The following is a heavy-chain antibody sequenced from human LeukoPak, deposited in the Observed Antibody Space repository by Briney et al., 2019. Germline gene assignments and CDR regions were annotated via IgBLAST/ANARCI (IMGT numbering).Heavy chain of an antibody. CDR2: INPNRGGT. CDR1: GYSFTGYY. CDR3: ARDLEVRGVLYYFDY. V-gene: IGHV1-2*02. Sequence: ASVKVSCKPSGYSFTGYYMHWVRQAPGQGLEWMGWINPNRGGTNYAQKFQDRVTMTRDTSISTAYMELSRLRSDDTAVYYCARDLEVRGVLYYFDYWGQGTLVTVSS. J-gene: IGHJ4*02. D-gene: IGHD3-10*01.